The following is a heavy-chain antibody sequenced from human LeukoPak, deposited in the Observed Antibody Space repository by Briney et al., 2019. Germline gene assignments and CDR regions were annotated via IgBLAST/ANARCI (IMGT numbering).Heavy chain of an antibody. V-gene: IGHV3-9*01. J-gene: IGHJ4*02. CDR1: GFTFDDYA. CDR2: ISWNGGNI. Sequence: PGGSLRLSCAASGFTFDDYAMHWVRQVPGKGLEWVSGISWNGGNIGYADSVKGRFTISRDNAKNSLYLQMNSLRAEDTALYYCAKGSVTGTADLDYWGQGTLVTVSS. CDR3: AKGSVTGTADLDY. D-gene: IGHD6-19*01.